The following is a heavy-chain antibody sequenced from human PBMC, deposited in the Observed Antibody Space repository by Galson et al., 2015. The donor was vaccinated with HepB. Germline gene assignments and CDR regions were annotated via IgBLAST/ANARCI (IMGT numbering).Heavy chain of an antibody. CDR3: ARRHTGSYTYYFGY. Sequence: QSGAEVKKPGESLKISCKGSEYSFSNYWIGWVRQMPGKGLEWKAIINPSDSDTRYGPSFQGQVTISVDKSISTAYLQWSSLKASDTAMYYCARRHTGSYTYYFGYWGQGNLVTVS. V-gene: IGHV5-51*03. J-gene: IGHJ4*02. CDR2: INPSDSDT. D-gene: IGHD1-26*01. CDR1: EYSFSNYW.